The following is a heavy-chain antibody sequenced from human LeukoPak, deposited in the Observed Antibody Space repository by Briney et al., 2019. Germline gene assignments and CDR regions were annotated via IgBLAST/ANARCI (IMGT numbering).Heavy chain of an antibody. V-gene: IGHV3-11*06. CDR2: ISSSSSYT. CDR3: ARVGSIAAAGTPDY. J-gene: IGHJ4*02. Sequence: PGGSLRLSCAASGFTFSDYYMSWIRHAPGKGLEWVSYISSSSSYTNYADSVKGRFTTSRDNAKNSLYLQMNSLRAGDTAVYYCARVGSIAAAGTPDYWGQGTLVTVSS. D-gene: IGHD6-13*01. CDR1: GFTFSDYY.